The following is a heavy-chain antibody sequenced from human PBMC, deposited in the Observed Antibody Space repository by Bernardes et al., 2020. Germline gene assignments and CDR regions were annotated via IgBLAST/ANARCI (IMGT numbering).Heavy chain of an antibody. Sequence: GGSLRLSCAASGFSFSDASMNWVRHAPGKGLEWVASISHSSSHKFYAASAKGRFTIFRDTAKNSLYLEMSSLRGDDTAVYYCARHTRGVWDVGPPKPPFCYGMVVWGQGTSVTVSS. D-gene: IGHD3-16*01. CDR1: GFSFSDAS. CDR3: ARHTRGVWDVGPPKPPFCYGMVV. J-gene: IGHJ6*01. CDR2: ISHSSSHK. V-gene: IGHV3-21*06.